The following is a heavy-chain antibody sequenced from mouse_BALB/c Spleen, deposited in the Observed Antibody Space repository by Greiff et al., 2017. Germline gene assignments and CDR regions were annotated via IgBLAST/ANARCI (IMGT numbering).Heavy chain of an antibody. D-gene: IGHD3-3*01. CDR1: GYTFTNYW. V-gene: IGHV1S22*01. Sequence: LQQPGSELVRPGASVKLSCKASGYTFTNYWMHWVKQRPGQGLEWIGNIYPGSGSTNYDEKFKSKATLTVDTSSSTAYIQLSSLTSEDSAVYYCTRGTLGYFDVWGAGTTVTVSS. CDR2: IYPGSGST. CDR3: TRGTLGYFDV. J-gene: IGHJ1*01.